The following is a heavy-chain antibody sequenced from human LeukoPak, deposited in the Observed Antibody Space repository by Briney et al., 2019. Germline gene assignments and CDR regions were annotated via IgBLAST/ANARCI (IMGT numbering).Heavy chain of an antibody. CDR2: ISAYNGNT. J-gene: IGHJ4*02. D-gene: IGHD3-22*01. CDR1: GYTFTSYG. V-gene: IGHV1-18*01. CDR3: ARALYYYDSSGPYYFDY. Sequence: ASVKVSCKASGYTFTSYGISWVRQAPGQGLEWMGWISAYNGNTNYAQKLQGRVTTTTDTSTSTAYMELRSLRSDDTAVYYCARALYYYDSSGPYYFDYWGQGTLVTVSS.